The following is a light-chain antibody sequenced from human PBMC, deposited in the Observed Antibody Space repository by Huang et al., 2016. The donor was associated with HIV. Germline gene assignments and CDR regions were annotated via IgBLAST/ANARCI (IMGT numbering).Light chain of an antibody. CDR3: QQYDTSPWT. V-gene: IGKV3-20*01. CDR1: QSVTRSS. CDR2: GAS. Sequence: EIALTQSPGTLSLSPGERATLSCRASQSVTRSSLAWYQQQPGQPPRLLIYGASSRATGIPDRFSGSGSGTDFTLTISGLEPEDFAVYYCQQYDTSPWTFGQGTKVEIK. J-gene: IGKJ1*01.